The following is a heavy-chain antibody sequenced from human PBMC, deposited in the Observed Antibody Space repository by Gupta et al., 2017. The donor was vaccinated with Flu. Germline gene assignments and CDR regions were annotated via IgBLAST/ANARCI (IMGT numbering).Heavy chain of an antibody. J-gene: IGHJ3*02. V-gene: IGHV3-33*01. Sequence: ASGFTFSNSGMHWVRQAPGKGLEWVAVIWYDGSNKYYADSVKGRFTISRDNSKNTLYLQMNSLRAEDTGVYYCADIAVAANDGFDIWGQGTMVTVSS. CDR3: ADIAVAANDGFDI. D-gene: IGHD6-19*01. CDR2: IWYDGSNK. CDR1: GFTFSNSG.